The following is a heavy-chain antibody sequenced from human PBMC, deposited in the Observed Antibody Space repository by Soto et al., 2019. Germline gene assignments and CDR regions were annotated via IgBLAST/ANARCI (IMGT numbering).Heavy chain of an antibody. Sequence: GGSLRLSCAASGFTFSSYGMHWVRQAPGKGLEWVAVISYDGSNKYYADSVKGRFTISRDNSKNTLYLQMNSLRAEDTAVYYCNSGWYFGDGMDVWGQGTTVTVSS. V-gene: IGHV3-30*03. CDR2: ISYDGSNK. CDR3: NSGWYFGDGMDV. D-gene: IGHD6-19*01. CDR1: GFTFSSYG. J-gene: IGHJ6*02.